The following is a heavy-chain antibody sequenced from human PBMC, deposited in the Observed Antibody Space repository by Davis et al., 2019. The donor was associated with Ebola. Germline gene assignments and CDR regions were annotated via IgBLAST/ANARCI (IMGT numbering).Heavy chain of an antibody. CDR2: INQSGST. CDR1: GGSFSGYY. V-gene: IGHV4-34*01. CDR3: ASPPGYYGMDV. J-gene: IGHJ6*02. Sequence: SETLSLTCAVYGGSFSGYYWSWIRQPPGKGLEWIGEINQSGSTNYNPSLKSRVTISVDTSKNQFSLKLSSVTAADTAVYYCASPPGYYGMDVWGQGTTVTVSS.